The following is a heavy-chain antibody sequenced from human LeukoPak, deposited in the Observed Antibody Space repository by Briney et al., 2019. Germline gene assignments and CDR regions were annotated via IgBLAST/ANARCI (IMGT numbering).Heavy chain of an antibody. CDR2: INHSGST. Sequence: PSETLSLTCAVYDGSFSGYYWSWIRQPPGKGLEWIGEINHSGSTNYNPSLKSRVTISLDTSKSQFSLKVRYVTAADTAVYYCARLRITMVRGVHSAFDYWGQGTLVTVSS. J-gene: IGHJ4*02. V-gene: IGHV4-34*01. CDR1: DGSFSGYY. CDR3: ARLRITMVRGVHSAFDY. D-gene: IGHD3-10*01.